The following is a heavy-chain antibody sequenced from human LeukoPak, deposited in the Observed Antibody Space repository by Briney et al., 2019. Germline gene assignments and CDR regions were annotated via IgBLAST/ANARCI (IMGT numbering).Heavy chain of an antibody. D-gene: IGHD3-10*01. CDR1: GFTFSSYS. Sequence: GGSLRLSCAASGFTFSSYSMNWVRQAPGKGLEWVSSISSSSSYTYYADSVKGRFTISRDSAKNSLYLQMNSLRAEDTAVYYCASEIRAYGSGSYYNDDDYWGQGTLVTVFS. CDR2: ISSSSSYT. V-gene: IGHV3-21*01. J-gene: IGHJ4*02. CDR3: ASEIRAYGSGSYYNDDDY.